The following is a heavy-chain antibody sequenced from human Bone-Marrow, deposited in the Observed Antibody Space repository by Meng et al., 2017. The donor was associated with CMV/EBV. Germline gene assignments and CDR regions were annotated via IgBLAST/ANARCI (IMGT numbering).Heavy chain of an antibody. CDR1: GGTFSSYA. CDR2: IIPIFGTA. V-gene: IGHV1-69*05. Sequence: SVKVSCKASGGTFSSYAISWVRQAPGQGLEWMGGIIPIFGTANYAQKFQGRVTITTDESTSTAYMELSSLRSEDTAVYYCAREGQYYYDSSGSFDYWGQGNLVTVSS. J-gene: IGHJ4*02. CDR3: AREGQYYYDSSGSFDY. D-gene: IGHD3-22*01.